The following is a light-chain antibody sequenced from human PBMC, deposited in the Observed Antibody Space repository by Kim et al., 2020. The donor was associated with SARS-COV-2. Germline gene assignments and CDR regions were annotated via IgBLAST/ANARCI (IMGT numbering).Light chain of an antibody. Sequence: GQTSTIAGTGTSSVVGSYNLVSWYQQEPGKAPKLMIYEASKRPSGVSNRFSGSKSGNTASLTISGLQAEDEADYYCCSYTDSTTLVFGGGTQLTVL. V-gene: IGLV2-23*01. CDR1: SSVVGSYNL. J-gene: IGLJ3*02. CDR2: EAS. CDR3: CSYTDSTTLV.